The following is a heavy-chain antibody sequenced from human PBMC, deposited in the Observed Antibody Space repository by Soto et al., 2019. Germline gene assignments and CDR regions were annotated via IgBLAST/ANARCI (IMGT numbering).Heavy chain of an antibody. CDR1: GFTFSSYA. Sequence: PGGSLRLSCAASGFTFSSYAMHCVRQAPGKGLEWVALISCDGSDKDYADSVKGRFTISRDNSRNTLFLQMNSRRAEDTGVYYCTRDYYKYYDTSGYYRPPVYWGQGTLPT. CDR2: ISCDGSDK. J-gene: IGHJ4*02. V-gene: IGHV3-30-3*01. CDR3: TRDYYKYYDTSGYYRPPVY. D-gene: IGHD3-22*01.